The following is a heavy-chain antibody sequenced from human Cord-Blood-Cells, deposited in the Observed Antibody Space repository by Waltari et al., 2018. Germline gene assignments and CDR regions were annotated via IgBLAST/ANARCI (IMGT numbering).Heavy chain of an antibody. J-gene: IGHJ3*02. CDR3: AKVPYYDSSGDAFDI. CDR1: GFTFSSYG. V-gene: IGHV3-30*18. CDR2: ISYDGSNK. D-gene: IGHD3-22*01. Sequence: QVQLVESGGGVVQPGRSLRLSCAACGFTFSSYGMHWVRQAPGKWLEWVAIISYDGSNKNYANSVKGRFTLSRDNSKNTLYVQMNSLRAEDTAVYYCAKVPYYDSSGDAFDIWGQVTMVTVSS.